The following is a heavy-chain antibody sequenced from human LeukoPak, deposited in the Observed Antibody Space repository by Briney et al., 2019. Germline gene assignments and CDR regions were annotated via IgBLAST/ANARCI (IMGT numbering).Heavy chain of an antibody. D-gene: IGHD2-15*01. CDR2: IYPGDSDT. CDR3: ARHLVADHYYMDV. CDR1: GYSFTSYW. V-gene: IGHV5-51*01. J-gene: IGHJ6*03. Sequence: GKSLKISCKGSGYSFTSYWIGWVRQMPGKGLEWMGIIYPGDSDTRYSPSFQGQVTISADKSISTAYLQWSSLKASDTAMYYCARHLVADHYYMDVWGKGTTVTVSS.